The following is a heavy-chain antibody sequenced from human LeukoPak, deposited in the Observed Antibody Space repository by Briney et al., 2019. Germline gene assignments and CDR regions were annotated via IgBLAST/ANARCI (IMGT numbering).Heavy chain of an antibody. CDR1: GFTFSTYG. CDR3: ARATRVVVITTNYYYYYYMDV. J-gene: IGHJ6*03. D-gene: IGHD3-22*01. V-gene: IGHV3-30*03. Sequence: GGSLRLSCAASGFTFSTYGMHWVRQAPGKGLEWVAVISYDGSNKYYADSVKGRFTISRDNAKNSLYLQMNSLRAEDTAVYYCARATRVVVITTNYYYYYYMDVWGKGTTVTISS. CDR2: ISYDGSNK.